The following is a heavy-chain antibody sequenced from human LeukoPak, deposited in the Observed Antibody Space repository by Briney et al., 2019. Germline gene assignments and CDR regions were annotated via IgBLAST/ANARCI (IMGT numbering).Heavy chain of an antibody. CDR1: GASISSSY. V-gene: IGHV4-59*01. J-gene: IGHJ3*02. D-gene: IGHD3-22*01. CDR3: ARDYYDSRGYSNTFDI. CDR2: INYSGNT. Sequence: SETLSLTCAVSGASISSSYWSWIRQPPGKGLEWIGYINYSGNTKYNPSLESRVTISVDASNNQFSLRLSSVTAADTAFYYCARDYYDSRGYSNTFDIWGQGTLVTVSS.